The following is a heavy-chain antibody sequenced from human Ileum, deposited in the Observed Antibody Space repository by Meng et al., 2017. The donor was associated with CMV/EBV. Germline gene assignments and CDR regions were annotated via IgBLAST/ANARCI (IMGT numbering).Heavy chain of an antibody. J-gene: IGHJ6*02. CDR1: GFTFSSYE. D-gene: IGHD6-6*01. V-gene: IGHV3-48*03. Sequence: GGSLRLSCAASGFTFSSYEMNWVRQAPGKGLEWVSYISSSGSTIYYADSVKGRFTISRDNAKNSLYLQMNSLRAEDTAIYYCARESRSISGMDVWGQGNTVNVAS. CDR3: ARESRSISGMDV. CDR2: ISSSGSTI.